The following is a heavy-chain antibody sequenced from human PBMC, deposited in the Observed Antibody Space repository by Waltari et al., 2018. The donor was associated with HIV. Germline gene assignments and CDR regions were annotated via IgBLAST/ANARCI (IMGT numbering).Heavy chain of an antibody. CDR3: ARNSSGKGNRYFYYGLDV. CDR1: GYTFVNFD. CDR2: MNPDSGKT. J-gene: IGHJ6*02. V-gene: IGHV1-8*02. Sequence: QVHLVQSGPEVKRPGASVKISCKAYGYTFVNFDVNWVRQAAGQGPEWLGWMNPDSGKTGSPYIFEERVTMTRDVSTDTAYMEMSGLTPEDTSIYYCARNSSGKGNRYFYYGLDVWGQGTPVTV. D-gene: IGHD3-22*01.